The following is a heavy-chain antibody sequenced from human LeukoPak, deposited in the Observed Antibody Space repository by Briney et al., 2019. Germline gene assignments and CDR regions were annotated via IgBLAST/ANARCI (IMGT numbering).Heavy chain of an antibody. CDR2: IFNSGST. CDR1: GGSISSRSYY. Sequence: SETLSLTCIVSGGSISSRSYYWGWIRQPPGKGLEWIGSIFNSGSTYYNPSLKSRVTISVVTSKNQFSLRLSSVTAADTALYYCVRHYRLNTGFDYWGQGTLVTVSS. J-gene: IGHJ4*02. V-gene: IGHV4-39*01. D-gene: IGHD7-27*01. CDR3: VRHYRLNTGFDY.